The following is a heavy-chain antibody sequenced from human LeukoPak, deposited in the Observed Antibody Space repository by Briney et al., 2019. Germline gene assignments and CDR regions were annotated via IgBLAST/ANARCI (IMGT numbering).Heavy chain of an antibody. CDR2: VYYSGGT. CDR1: GDSISGYY. D-gene: IGHD5-18*01. J-gene: IGHJ4*02. V-gene: IGHV4-59*01. CDR3: ARGGSYGYY. Sequence: SETLSLTCTVSGDSISGYYWSWIRQPPGKGLEWIGNVYYSGGTNYNPSLKSRFTISVDTSTNQFSLKLSSVTAADTAVYYCARGGSYGYYWGQGTLVTVSS.